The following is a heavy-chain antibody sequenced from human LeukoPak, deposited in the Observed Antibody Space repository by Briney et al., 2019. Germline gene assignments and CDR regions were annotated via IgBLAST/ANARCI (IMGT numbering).Heavy chain of an antibody. CDR3: ARVQRGIAVALDY. Sequence: GGSLRLSCAASGFTFSSYEMNWVRQAPGKGLEWVSYISTTGSSIYYADSVKGRFTISRDNVKNLLYLQMNSLRTEDTAVYYCARVQRGIAVALDYWGQGTLATVSS. V-gene: IGHV3-48*03. J-gene: IGHJ4*02. CDR2: ISTTGSSI. CDR1: GFTFSSYE. D-gene: IGHD6-19*01.